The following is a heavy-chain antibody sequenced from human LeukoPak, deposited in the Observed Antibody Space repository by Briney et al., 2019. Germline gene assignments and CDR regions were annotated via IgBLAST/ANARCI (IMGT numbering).Heavy chain of an antibody. Sequence: SETLSLTCAVSGASISKTNWWSWVRQPPGKGLEWIGEINHSGSTNYNPSLKSRVTISVDTSKNQFSLKLSSVTAADTAVYYCARGATVTAPISYYYYYYMDVWGKGTTVTISS. CDR2: INHSGST. CDR3: ARGATVTAPISYYYYYYMDV. V-gene: IGHV4-4*02. CDR1: GASISKTNW. D-gene: IGHD4-17*01. J-gene: IGHJ6*03.